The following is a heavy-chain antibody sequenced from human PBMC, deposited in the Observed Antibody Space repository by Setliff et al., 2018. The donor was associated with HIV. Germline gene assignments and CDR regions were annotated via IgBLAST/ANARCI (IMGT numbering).Heavy chain of an antibody. V-gene: IGHV4-38-2*02. D-gene: IGHD3-22*01. CDR3: ARDMMYHYDRSGSFGWFGP. CDR1: GYSITGGYF. J-gene: IGHJ5*02. CDR2: VYYSGST. Sequence: SETLSLTCAVSGYSITGGYFWGWIRQPPGRGLEWIGNVYYSGSTYYNPSLKSRVTISVDTSKNQFSLKLSSVTAADTAVYYCARDMMYHYDRSGSFGWFGPWGQGTQVTVSS.